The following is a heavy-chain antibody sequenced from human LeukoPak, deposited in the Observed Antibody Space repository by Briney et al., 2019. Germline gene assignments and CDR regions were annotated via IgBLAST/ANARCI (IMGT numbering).Heavy chain of an antibody. CDR3: ARDQPNYYGSENWFDP. V-gene: IGHV1-69*13. D-gene: IGHD3-10*01. Sequence: SVTVSCKASGGPFRNYAISWVRQAPGQGLEWMGGIIPIFGTANYAQKFQGRITITADESTTTAYMELSSLRSEDTAVYYCARDQPNYYGSENWFDPWGQGTLVTVSS. J-gene: IGHJ5*02. CDR1: GGPFRNYA. CDR2: IIPIFGTA.